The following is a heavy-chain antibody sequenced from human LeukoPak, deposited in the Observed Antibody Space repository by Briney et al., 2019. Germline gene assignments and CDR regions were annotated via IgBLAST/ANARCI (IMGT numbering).Heavy chain of an antibody. D-gene: IGHD2-8*02. CDR2: IAPSVDTT. CDR1: GYTFTSYY. Sequence: ASVKVSCKASGYTFTSYYMHWVRQAPGQGLEWVGRIAPSVDTTNYAQKFRDRVTMTRDTSTSTVYMELRSLRSEDTAVYHCVREESGGYFDYWGQGTLVTVSS. V-gene: IGHV1-46*01. CDR3: VREESGGYFDY. J-gene: IGHJ4*02.